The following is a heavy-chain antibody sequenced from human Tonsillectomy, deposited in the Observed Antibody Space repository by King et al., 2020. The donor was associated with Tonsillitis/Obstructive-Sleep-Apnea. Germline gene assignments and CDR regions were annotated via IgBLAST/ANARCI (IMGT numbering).Heavy chain of an antibody. CDR2: IIPIFGSA. D-gene: IGHD2-2*01. CDR1: GGTFSSYA. CDR3: SGCYVPYYYYMDV. J-gene: IGHJ6*03. Sequence: QLVQSGAEVKKPGPSVKVSCKASGGTFSSYAISWVRQAPGQGLEWMGGIIPIFGSANYAKKFQCKVTSTADESTSKAYMELSSLVSEDTAVYYCSGCYVPYYYYMDVWGKGTTVTVSS. V-gene: IGHV1-69*12.